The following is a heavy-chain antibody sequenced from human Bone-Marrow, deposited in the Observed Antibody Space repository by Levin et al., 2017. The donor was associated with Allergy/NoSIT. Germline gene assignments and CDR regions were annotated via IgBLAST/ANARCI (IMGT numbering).Heavy chain of an antibody. J-gene: IGHJ6*02. CDR2: IYYSGST. D-gene: IGHD2-8*02. V-gene: IGHV4-31*03. Sequence: SCTVSGGSISSGGYYWSWIRQHPGKGLEWIGYIYYSGSTYYNPSLKSRVTISVDTSKNQFSLKLSSVTAADTAVYYCARDRGWGTARPQGQYYYGMDVWGQGTTVTVSS. CDR3: ARDRGWGTARPQGQYYYGMDV. CDR1: GGSISSGGYY.